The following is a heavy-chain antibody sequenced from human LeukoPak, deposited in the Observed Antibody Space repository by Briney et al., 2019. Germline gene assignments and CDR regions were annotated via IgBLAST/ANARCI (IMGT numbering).Heavy chain of an antibody. CDR3: ARQIVGAPRGALYYYGMDV. V-gene: IGHV5-51*01. D-gene: IGHD1-26*01. CDR2: IYPGDSDT. CDR1: GYSFTSYW. J-gene: IGHJ6*02. Sequence: GESLKISCKGSGYSFTSYWIGWVRQMPGKGLEWMGIIYPGDSDTRCSPSFQGQVTISADKSISTAYLQWSSLKASDTAMYYCARQIVGAPRGALYYYGMDVWGQGTTVTVSS.